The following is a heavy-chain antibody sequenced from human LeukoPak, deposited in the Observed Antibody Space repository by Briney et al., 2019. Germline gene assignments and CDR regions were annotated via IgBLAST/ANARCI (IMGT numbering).Heavy chain of an antibody. J-gene: IGHJ4*02. D-gene: IGHD3-10*01. Sequence: PSGTLSLTCMVTGGSISSYYWSWLRQPAGKGLDWIGRIYTSGSSNYNPSLKSRVTMSVDTSKNQFSLKLSSVTAADTAVYHCARESHTYYGSGSYKYWGQGTLVTVSS. CDR3: ARESHTYYGSGSYKY. CDR1: GGSISSYY. CDR2: IYTSGSS. V-gene: IGHV4-4*07.